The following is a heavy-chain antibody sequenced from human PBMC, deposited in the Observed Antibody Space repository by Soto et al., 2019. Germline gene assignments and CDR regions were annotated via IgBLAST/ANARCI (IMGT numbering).Heavy chain of an antibody. CDR3: ARSAGWYAVHA. CDR2: VFHTGTT. Sequence: QVQLQESGPGLVKPSGTLSLTCAVSGDSVSSPYYWCWVRQPPGKGLEWIGEVFHTGTTSYNPSLRSRVTISMDKSNIPSSLDLRSVTAADTAVYYCARSAGWYAVHAWGPGTLVIVSS. D-gene: IGHD6-19*01. J-gene: IGHJ5*02. CDR1: GDSVSSPYY. V-gene: IGHV4-4*02.